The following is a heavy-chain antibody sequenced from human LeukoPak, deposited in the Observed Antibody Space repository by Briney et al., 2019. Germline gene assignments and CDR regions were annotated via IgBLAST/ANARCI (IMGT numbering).Heavy chain of an antibody. CDR2: FDPEDGET. V-gene: IGHV1-24*01. CDR1: GYTLTELS. Sequence: ASVKVSCKVSGYTLTELSMHWVRQAPGKGLEGMGGFDPEDGETIYAQKYQGRVTMTEDTSTDTAYMELSSLRSEETAVYYCATHHYVWGSYRYYFDYWGQGTLVTVSS. J-gene: IGHJ4*02. D-gene: IGHD3-16*02. CDR3: ATHHYVWGSYRYYFDY.